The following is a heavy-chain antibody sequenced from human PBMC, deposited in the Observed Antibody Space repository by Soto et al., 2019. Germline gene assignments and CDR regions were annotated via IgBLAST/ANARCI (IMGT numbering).Heavy chain of an antibody. CDR2: IYYSGST. CDR1: GASISSGDHY. CDR3: ASSPTKDAFDL. V-gene: IGHV4-30-4*01. D-gene: IGHD1-1*01. Sequence: QGQLQESGPGVVRPSQTLSLTCTVSGASISSGDHYWTWIRQPPGKGLEWIGYIYYSGSTFYNPSLHSRVTMSLDMSKSQFSLNLRSVTAADAAVYYCASSPTKDAFDLWGQGTMVIVSS. J-gene: IGHJ3*01.